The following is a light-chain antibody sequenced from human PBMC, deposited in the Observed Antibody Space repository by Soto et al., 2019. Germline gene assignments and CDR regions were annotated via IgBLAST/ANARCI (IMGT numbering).Light chain of an antibody. CDR3: QQYGTSPQT. CDR1: QSVSRNS. V-gene: IGKV3D-20*01. J-gene: IGKJ5*01. CDR2: DAS. Sequence: EIVLTQSPATLPLSPGERATLSCGASQSVSRNSLAWYQQKPGLAPSPLIYDASARATGIPDRFSGSGSGTDFALTISRLEPEDFAVYFCQQYGTSPQTFGQGTRLEI.